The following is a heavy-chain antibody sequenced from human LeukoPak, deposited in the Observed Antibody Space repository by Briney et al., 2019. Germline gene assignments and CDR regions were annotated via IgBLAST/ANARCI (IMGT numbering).Heavy chain of an antibody. CDR1: GGSISSYY. J-gene: IGHJ4*02. CDR2: IYYSGST. CDR3: ARGPWQYYFDY. V-gene: IGHV4-59*01. D-gene: IGHD5-12*01. Sequence: SETLSLTCTVSGGSISSYYWSWIRQPPGKGLEWIGYIYYSGSTNYNPALKSRVTISVDTSKNQFSLKLSSVTAADTAVYYCARGPWQYYFDYWGQGTLVTVSS.